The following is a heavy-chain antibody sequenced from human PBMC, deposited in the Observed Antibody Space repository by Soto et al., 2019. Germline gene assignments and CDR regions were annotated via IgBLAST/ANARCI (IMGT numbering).Heavy chain of an antibody. Sequence: EVQLVESGGGLVQPGGSLRLSCAASGFTFSSYWMDWVRQAPGKGLVWVSRINSDGSSTSYADSVKGRFTISRDNAKNTLYLQMNSLRAKDTAVYYCARDPIVATIMIRAFDIWGQGTMVTVSS. CDR2: INSDGSST. CDR3: ARDPIVATIMIRAFDI. V-gene: IGHV3-74*01. D-gene: IGHD5-12*01. CDR1: GFTFSSYW. J-gene: IGHJ3*02.